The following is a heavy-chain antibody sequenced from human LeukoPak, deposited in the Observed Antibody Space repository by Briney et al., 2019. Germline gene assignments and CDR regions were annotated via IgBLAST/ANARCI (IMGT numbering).Heavy chain of an antibody. V-gene: IGHV1-8*01. CDR2: MSPNSGNT. CDR1: GYTFTSYD. D-gene: IGHD3-22*01. J-gene: IGHJ4*02. CDR3: ARQGYYYDSSGYGLQNFDY. Sequence: GASVKVSCKASGYTFTSYDINWVRQATGQGLEWMGWMSPNSGNTGYAQKFQGRVTMTRNTSISTAYMELSSLRSEDTAVYYCARQGYYYDSSGYGLQNFDYWGQGTLVTVSS.